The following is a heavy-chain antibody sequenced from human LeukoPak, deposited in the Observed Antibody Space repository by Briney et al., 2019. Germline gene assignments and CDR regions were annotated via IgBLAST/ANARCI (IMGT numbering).Heavy chain of an antibody. V-gene: IGHV3-23*01. CDR2: ISPSGGIT. CDR3: AKRTGKGYGYPDY. CDR1: GFTFSSHG. Sequence: PGGSLRLSCAASGFTFSSHGMNWVRQAPGKGLEWVSGISPSGGITYYTDSVKGRFTISRDNANNTLYLQMNTLRAEDTAVYYCAKRTGKGYGYPDYWGQGTLVTVSS. J-gene: IGHJ4*02. D-gene: IGHD5-18*01.